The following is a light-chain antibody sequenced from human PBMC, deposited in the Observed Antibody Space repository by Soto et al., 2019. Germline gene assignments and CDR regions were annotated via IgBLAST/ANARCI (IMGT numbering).Light chain of an antibody. V-gene: IGKV2-30*01. CDR3: MQGTHWPST. J-gene: IGKJ2*01. Sequence: VVMTQSPLSLPVTLGQPASISCRSSQSLLYSNGVTYFNWFQQRPGQSPRRRIYEVSKRGSGVTDRFSGSGSGTYFTLKISRVEAGDVGVYYCMQGTHWPSTFGQGNKLVIK. CDR2: EVS. CDR1: QSLLYSNGVTY.